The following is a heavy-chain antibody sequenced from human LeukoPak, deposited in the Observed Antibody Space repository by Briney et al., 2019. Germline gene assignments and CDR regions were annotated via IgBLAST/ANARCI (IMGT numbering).Heavy chain of an antibody. J-gene: IGHJ6*02. CDR3: ARSMGTYYYSYTGHVDYYFFYHVDV. CDR1: GDSISTSAYY. Sequence: SETLSLTCTVSGDSISTSAYYWGWIRQSPGKGLERIGTIFYSGSTYYNPSLQSRVTISVDTSRNQFSLKLSSVTAADTAVYYCARSMGTYYYSYTGHVDYYFFYHVDVWGQGTTVTVSS. D-gene: IGHD3-10*01. V-gene: IGHV4-39*01. CDR2: IFYSGST.